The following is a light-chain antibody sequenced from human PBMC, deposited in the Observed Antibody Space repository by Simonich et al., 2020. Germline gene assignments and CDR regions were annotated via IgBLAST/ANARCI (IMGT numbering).Light chain of an antibody. V-gene: IGLV1-51*01. CDR1: SSNIGNNY. J-gene: IGLJ2*01. CDR2: DNN. CDR3: GTCDSSLSAGV. Sequence: QSVLTQPPSVSAAPGQKVTISCSGSSSNIGNNYVSWYQQLPGTAPKLLIYDNNKRPSGSPDRFAGFKAGKSATLGITGLQTGDEADYYCGTCDSSLSAGVFGGGTKLTVL.